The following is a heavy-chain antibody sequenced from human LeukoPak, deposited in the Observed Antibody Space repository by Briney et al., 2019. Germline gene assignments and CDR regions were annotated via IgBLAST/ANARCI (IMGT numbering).Heavy chain of an antibody. CDR1: GFTFSSYE. Sequence: PGGSLRLSCAASGFTFSSYEMHCVRQATGKGLEWVSYISSSGSTIYYADSVKGRFTISRNNAKNSLYLQMNSLRAEDTAVYYCARAIYQLDYWGQGTLVTVSS. CDR2: ISSSGSTI. D-gene: IGHD2/OR15-2a*01. CDR3: ARAIYQLDY. J-gene: IGHJ4*02. V-gene: IGHV3-48*03.